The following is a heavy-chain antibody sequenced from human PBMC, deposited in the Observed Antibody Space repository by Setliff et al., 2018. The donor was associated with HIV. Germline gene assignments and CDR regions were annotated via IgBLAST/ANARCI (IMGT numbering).Heavy chain of an antibody. J-gene: IGHJ4*02. Sequence: GGSLRLSCAASGFTFSDYYMSWIRQAPGKGLEWVSYISSSGVTIYYADSVKGRFTISRDNAKNSLYLQMNSLRVEDTAVYYCARTYYYDTSGYNFDYWGQGTLVTVS. D-gene: IGHD3-22*01. CDR3: ARTYYYDTSGYNFDY. CDR1: GFTFSDYY. V-gene: IGHV3-11*04. CDR2: ISSSGVTI.